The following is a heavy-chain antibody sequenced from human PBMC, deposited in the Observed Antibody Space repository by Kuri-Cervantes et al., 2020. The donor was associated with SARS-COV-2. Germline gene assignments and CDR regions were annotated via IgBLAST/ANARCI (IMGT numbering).Heavy chain of an antibody. J-gene: IGHJ5*02. CDR1: GYTFTGYY. V-gene: IGHV1-2*02. CDR3: ARVRYQLLYLGWFDP. D-gene: IGHD2-2*02. CDR2: INPNSGGT. Sequence: ASVKVSCKASGYTFTGYYMHWVRQAPGQGLEWMGWINPNSGGTNYAQKFQGRVTMTRDTSISTAYMELSRLRSDDTAVYYCARVRYQLLYLGWFDPWGQGTLVTVSS.